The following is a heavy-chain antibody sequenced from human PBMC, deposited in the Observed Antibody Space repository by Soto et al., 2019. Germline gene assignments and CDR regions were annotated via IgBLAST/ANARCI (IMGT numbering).Heavy chain of an antibody. J-gene: IGHJ5*02. Sequence: PGGSLRLSCAASGFTFSSYGMHWVRQAPGKGLEWVSGISGNAAVTSYADSAKGRFTISRDNSKNTLYLQMNSLRAEDTAVYYCAKWVVRGVINNWFDPWGQGTLVTVSS. CDR3: AKWVVRGVINNWFDP. V-gene: IGHV3-23*01. D-gene: IGHD3-10*01. CDR2: ISGNAAVT. CDR1: GFTFSSYG.